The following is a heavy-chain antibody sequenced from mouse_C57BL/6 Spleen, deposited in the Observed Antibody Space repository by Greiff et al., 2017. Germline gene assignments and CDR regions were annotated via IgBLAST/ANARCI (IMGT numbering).Heavy chain of an antibody. Sequence: EVKLMESGGGLVKPGGSLKLSCAASGFTFSSYAMSWVRQTPEKRLEWVATISDGGSYTYYPDNVKGRFTISRDNAKNNLYLQMSHLKSEDTAMYYCARDGGWFAYWGQGTLVTVSA. CDR1: GFTFSSYA. J-gene: IGHJ3*01. V-gene: IGHV5-4*01. CDR2: ISDGGSYT. CDR3: ARDGGWFAY.